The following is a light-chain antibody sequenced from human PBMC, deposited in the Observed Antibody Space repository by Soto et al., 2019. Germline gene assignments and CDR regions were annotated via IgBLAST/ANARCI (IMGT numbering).Light chain of an antibody. CDR1: QSVSSNF. V-gene: IGKV3-20*01. Sequence: EIVLTQSPGTLSLSPGDRATLSCRASQSVSSNFLAWYQQKPGQAPRLLIYGASIRATGIPDRFSGSGSGTDFTLTIRRLEPEDVEMDFGHADGSSPRTFGQGTKVEIK. J-gene: IGKJ1*01. CDR3: HADGSSPRT. CDR2: GAS.